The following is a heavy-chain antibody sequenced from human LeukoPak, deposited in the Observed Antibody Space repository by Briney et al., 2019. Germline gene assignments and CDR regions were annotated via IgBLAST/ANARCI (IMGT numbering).Heavy chain of an antibody. D-gene: IGHD3-16*01. V-gene: IGHV4-34*01. J-gene: IGHJ6*03. CDR3: ATRGQSGHHYYYMDV. CDR2: INHSGST. CDR1: GGSFSGYY. Sequence: PETLSLTCAVYGGSFSGYYWSWIRQPPGKGLEWIGEINHSGSTNYNPSLKSRVTISVDTSKNQFSLKLSSVTAADTAVYYCATRGQSGHHYYYMDVWGKGTTVTVSS.